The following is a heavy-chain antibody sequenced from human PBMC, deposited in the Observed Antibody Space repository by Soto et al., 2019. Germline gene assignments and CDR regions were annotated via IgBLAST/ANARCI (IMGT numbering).Heavy chain of an antibody. D-gene: IGHD3-3*01. V-gene: IGHV4-39*01. J-gene: IGHJ4*02. CDR2: IYYSGST. Sequence: PSETLSLTCTVSVGSISSSSYYWGWIRQPPGKGLEWIGSIYYSGSTYYNPSLKSRVTISVDTSKNQFSLKLSSVTAADTAVYYCARHTQRITIFGVVITRYTDYWGQGTLVTVSS. CDR1: VGSISSSSYY. CDR3: ARHTQRITIFGVVITRYTDY.